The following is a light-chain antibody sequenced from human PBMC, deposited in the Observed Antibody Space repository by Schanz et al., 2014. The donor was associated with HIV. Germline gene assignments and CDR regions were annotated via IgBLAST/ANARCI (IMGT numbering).Light chain of an antibody. CDR3: QQRRDWPLT. CDR1: QSVGSY. CDR2: DAT. Sequence: EILLTQSPATLSLSPGERATLSCRASQSVGSYLAWYQQKPGQAPRLLIYDATNRATGIPARFSASGSGTDFTLTISSLEPEDFAVYSCQQRRDWPLTFGGGTKVELK. V-gene: IGKV3-11*01. J-gene: IGKJ4*01.